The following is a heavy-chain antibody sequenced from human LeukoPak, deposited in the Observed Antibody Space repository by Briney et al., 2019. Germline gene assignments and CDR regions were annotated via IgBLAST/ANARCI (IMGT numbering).Heavy chain of an antibody. Sequence: GESLKISCQGSGYSFTSYWIGWVRQMPGKGLEWMGIIYPGDSDTRYSPSFQGQVTISADKSISTAYLQWSSLKASDTAMYYCARSTMVRGVIIKFDYWGQGTLVTVSS. CDR1: GYSFTSYW. D-gene: IGHD3-10*01. V-gene: IGHV5-51*01. CDR2: IYPGDSDT. J-gene: IGHJ4*02. CDR3: ARSTMVRGVIIKFDY.